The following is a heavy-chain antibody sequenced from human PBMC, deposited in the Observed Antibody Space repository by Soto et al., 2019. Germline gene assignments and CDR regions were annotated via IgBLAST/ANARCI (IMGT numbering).Heavy chain of an antibody. Sequence: EVQLVESGGGLVQPGRSLRLSCAASGFTFDDYAIHWVRQAPGKGLEWVSGISRNSGSIGYADSVKRRFTISRDNAKNSLYLQMNSLRAEDTALYYCAKDTGGIAAVWAFDLWGQGTMVTVSS. CDR2: ISRNSGSI. V-gene: IGHV3-9*01. CDR3: AKDTGGIAAVWAFDL. D-gene: IGHD6-13*01. CDR1: GFTFDDYA. J-gene: IGHJ3*01.